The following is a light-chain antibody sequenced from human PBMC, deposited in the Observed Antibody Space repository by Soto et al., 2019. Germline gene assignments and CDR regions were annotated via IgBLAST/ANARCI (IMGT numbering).Light chain of an antibody. J-gene: IGKJ1*01. CDR2: GAS. Sequence: IVMTQTPATLSVSPGESATLSCRASQSISSNLAWYQQKPGQAPRLLIYGASTRATGIPARFSGSGSGTEFTLNIRSLQSEDFAVYYCQQYNNWPPWTFGQGTKVDNK. CDR1: QSISSN. CDR3: QQYNNWPPWT. V-gene: IGKV3-15*01.